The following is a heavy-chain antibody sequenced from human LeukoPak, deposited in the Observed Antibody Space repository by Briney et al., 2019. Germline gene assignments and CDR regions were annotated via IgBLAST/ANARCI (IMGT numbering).Heavy chain of an antibody. CDR1: GYTFTSYG. D-gene: IGHD3-16*02. J-gene: IGHJ4*02. CDR3: ARDPGSYRSDY. V-gene: IGHV1-18*01. Sequence: GASVKVSCKASGYTFTSYGISWVRQAPGQGHEWMGWISTYKNNTNYAQKLQGRVTMTTDTSTSTAYMELRSLRSDDTAVYYCARDPGSYRSDYWGQGTPVTVSS. CDR2: ISTYKNNT.